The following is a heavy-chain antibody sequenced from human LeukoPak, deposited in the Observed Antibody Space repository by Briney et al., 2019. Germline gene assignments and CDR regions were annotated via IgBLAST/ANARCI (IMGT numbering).Heavy chain of an antibody. V-gene: IGHV4-39*07. D-gene: IGHD4-17*01. J-gene: IGHJ4*02. CDR1: GGSVSSSNHY. Sequence: PSETLSLTCTVSGGSVSSSNHYWGWIPQPPGKGLEWIGSIYYGGSTYYNPSLKSRVTISVDTSKNQFSLHLNSVTAADTAVYYCAREGRTTVTTTSNWGQGTLVTVSS. CDR3: AREGRTTVTTTSN. CDR2: IYYGGST.